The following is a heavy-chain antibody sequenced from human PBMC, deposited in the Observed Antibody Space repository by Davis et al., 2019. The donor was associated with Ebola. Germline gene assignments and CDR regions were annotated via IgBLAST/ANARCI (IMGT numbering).Heavy chain of an antibody. CDR2: ISGSGGST. V-gene: IGHV3-23*01. J-gene: IGHJ6*02. Sequence: GGSLRLSCAASGFTFSSYAMSWVRQAPGKGLEWVSAISGSGGSTYYADSVKGRFTISRDNAKNSLYLQMNSLRAEDTAVYYCARGRIAVAGNRNYYYYGMDVWGQGTTVTVSS. D-gene: IGHD6-19*01. CDR3: ARGRIAVAGNRNYYYYGMDV. CDR1: GFTFSSYA.